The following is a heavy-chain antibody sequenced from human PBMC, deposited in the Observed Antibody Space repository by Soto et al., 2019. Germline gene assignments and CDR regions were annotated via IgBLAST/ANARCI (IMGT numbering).Heavy chain of an antibody. V-gene: IGHV1-69*13. D-gene: IGHD3-22*01. Sequence: SVKVSCKASGGTFRSYAISWVRQAPGQGLEWMGGIIPIFGTANYAQKFQGRVTITSDESTSTAYMELSSLRSEDTAVYYCARYRSYDRSGYYLGNDAFDIWGQGTMVTVSS. J-gene: IGHJ3*02. CDR1: GGTFRSYA. CDR3: ARYRSYDRSGYYLGNDAFDI. CDR2: IIPIFGTA.